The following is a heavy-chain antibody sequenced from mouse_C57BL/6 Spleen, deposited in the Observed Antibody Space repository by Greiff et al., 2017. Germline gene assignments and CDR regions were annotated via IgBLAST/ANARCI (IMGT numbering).Heavy chain of an antibody. CDR1: GYTFTSYW. CDR2: IDPSDSYT. CDR3: ARILGPYAMDD. Sequence: VQLQQPGAELVMPGASVKLSCKASGYTFTSYWMHWVKQRPGQGLEWIGEIDPSDSYTNYNQKFKGKSTLTVDKSSSTAYMQLSSLTSEDSAVYYCARILGPYAMDDWGQGTLVPVSS. V-gene: IGHV1-69*01. J-gene: IGHJ4*01.